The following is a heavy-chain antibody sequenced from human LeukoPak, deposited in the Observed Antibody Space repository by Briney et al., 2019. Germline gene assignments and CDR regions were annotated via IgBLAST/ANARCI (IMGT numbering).Heavy chain of an antibody. CDR3: ATAYYHSLYYYYGMDV. J-gene: IGHJ6*02. D-gene: IGHD3-3*01. Sequence: ASVKVSCKVSGYTLTELSMHWARQAPGKGLEWMGGFDPEDGETIYAQKFQGRVTMTEDTSTDTAYMELSSLRSEDTAVYYCATAYYHSLYYYYGMDVWGQGTTVTVSS. CDR2: FDPEDGET. CDR1: GYTLTELS. V-gene: IGHV1-24*01.